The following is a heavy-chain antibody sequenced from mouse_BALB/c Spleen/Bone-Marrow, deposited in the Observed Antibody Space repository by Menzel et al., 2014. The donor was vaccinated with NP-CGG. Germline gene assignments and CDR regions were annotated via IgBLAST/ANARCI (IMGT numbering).Heavy chain of an antibody. CDR2: ISNGGGST. CDR1: GFTFSDYY. CDR3: TRHSDYDYFDY. V-gene: IGHV5-12*02. Sequence: EVKLVESGGGLVQPGGSLKLSCATSGFTFSDYYMYWVRPTPEKRLEWVAYISNGGGSTYYPDTVKGRFTIARDNAKNTLYLQMSRLKSEDTAKYCCTRHSDYDYFDYWGQGTTLTVSS. D-gene: IGHD2-4*01. J-gene: IGHJ2*01.